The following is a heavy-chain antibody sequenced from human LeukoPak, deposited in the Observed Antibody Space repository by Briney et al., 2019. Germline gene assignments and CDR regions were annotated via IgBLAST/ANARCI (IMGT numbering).Heavy chain of an antibody. Sequence: SETLSLTCTVSGGSISSYYWSWIRQPPGKGLEWIGYIYYSGSTNYNPSLKSRVTISVDTSKNRFSLKLSSVTAADTAVYYCARARARATVTTSLFDYWGQGTLVTVSS. V-gene: IGHV4-59*01. CDR1: GGSISSYY. CDR2: IYYSGST. J-gene: IGHJ4*02. CDR3: ARARARATVTTSLFDY. D-gene: IGHD4-17*01.